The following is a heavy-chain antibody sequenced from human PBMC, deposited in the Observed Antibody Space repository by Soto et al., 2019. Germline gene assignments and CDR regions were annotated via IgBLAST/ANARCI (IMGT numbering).Heavy chain of an antibody. CDR3: ARDDYYDSSGYPTFDY. J-gene: IGHJ4*02. Sequence: PGGSLRLSCAASGFTFSSYSMNWVRQAPGKGLEWVSYISSSSSTIYYADSVKGRFTISRDNAKNSLYLQMNSLRAEDTAVYYCARDDYYDSSGYPTFDYWGQGTLVTVSS. V-gene: IGHV3-48*01. CDR1: GFTFSSYS. D-gene: IGHD3-22*01. CDR2: ISSSSSTI.